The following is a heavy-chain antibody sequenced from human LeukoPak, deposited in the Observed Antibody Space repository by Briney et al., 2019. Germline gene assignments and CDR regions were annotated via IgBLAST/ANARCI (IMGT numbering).Heavy chain of an antibody. CDR3: ARHVAYSSRFDY. V-gene: IGHV4-39*01. CDR1: GGSISSTSYY. J-gene: IGHJ4*02. D-gene: IGHD6-13*01. CDR2: INYSGNT. Sequence: SETLSLTCTVPGGSISSTSYYWGWIRQPPGKGLDWIGYINYSGNTYCNPSLKSRVIISVDTSKNQFSLKLNSVTAADTAVYYCARHVAYSSRFDYWGQGTLVTVSS.